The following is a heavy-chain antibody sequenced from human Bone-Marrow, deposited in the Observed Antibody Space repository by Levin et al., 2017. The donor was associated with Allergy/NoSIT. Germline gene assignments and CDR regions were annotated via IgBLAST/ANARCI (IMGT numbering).Heavy chain of an antibody. V-gene: IGHV3-21*01. CDR1: GFTFSSYS. D-gene: IGHD3-10*01. CDR2: ISSSGRYI. J-gene: IGHJ5*02. Sequence: GESLKISCAASGFTFSSYSMNWVRQAPGKGLEWVSSISSSGRYINYADSVKGRFTSSRDNTKNSVSLQMTSLRAEDMAIYYCAREFDYHGSGSYLETWGQGTLVTVSS. CDR3: AREFDYHGSGSYLET.